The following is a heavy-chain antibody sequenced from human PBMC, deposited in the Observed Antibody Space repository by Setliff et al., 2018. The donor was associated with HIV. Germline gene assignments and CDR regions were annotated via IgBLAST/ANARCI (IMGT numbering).Heavy chain of an antibody. CDR2: IIPVSGAS. Sequence: SVKVSCKASGGSFTTSLIGWFRQGHGQGLEWMGGIIPVSGASTYAQRFQDRVIFTADESTNGVYMELSSLTSEDTGFYFCAREVDGGERFVRFDPWGQGTLVTVSS. V-gene: IGHV1-69*13. CDR1: GGSFTTSL. D-gene: IGHD4-17*01. J-gene: IGHJ5*02. CDR3: AREVDGGERFVRFDP.